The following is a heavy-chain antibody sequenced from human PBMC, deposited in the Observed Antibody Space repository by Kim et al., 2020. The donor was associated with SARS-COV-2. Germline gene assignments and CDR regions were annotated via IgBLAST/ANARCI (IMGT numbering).Heavy chain of an antibody. V-gene: IGHV4-30-2*05. D-gene: IGHD2-15*01. J-gene: IGHJ5*02. CDR3: ARGSGNPEWLDP. Sequence: SYNTSLKSRVIISEDTSKNQFSRKLSAVTAADTAVYYCARGSGNPEWLDPWGQGTLVTVSS.